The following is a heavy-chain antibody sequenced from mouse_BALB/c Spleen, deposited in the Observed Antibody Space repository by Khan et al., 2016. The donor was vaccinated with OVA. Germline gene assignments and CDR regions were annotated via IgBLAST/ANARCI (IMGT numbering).Heavy chain of an antibody. V-gene: IGHV3-2*02. J-gene: IGHJ1*01. Sequence: EVQLQESGPGLVKPSQSLSLTCPVTGYSITSDYAWNWIRQFPGNKLEWLGYISYSGSTTYNPSLRSRISITRATSKNQFFLQLNSVTTEDTATYYCARGLRRWYFDGWGAGTTVTVSS. CDR2: ISYSGST. CDR3: ARGLRRWYFDG. CDR1: GYSITSDYA. D-gene: IGHD2-2*01.